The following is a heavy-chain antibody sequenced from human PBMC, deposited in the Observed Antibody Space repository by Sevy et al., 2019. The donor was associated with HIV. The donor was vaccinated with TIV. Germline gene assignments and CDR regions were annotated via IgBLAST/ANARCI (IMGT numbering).Heavy chain of an antibody. CDR2: ISGSGGST. D-gene: IGHD2-2*02. V-gene: IGHV3-23*01. CDR3: AKEGCSSTSCYMGTFDY. Sequence: SLRLSCAASGFTFSSYAMSWVRQAPGKGLEWVSAISGSGGSTYYADSVKGRFTISRDNSKNTLYLQMNSLRAEDTAVYYCAKEGCSSTSCYMGTFDYWGQGTLVTVSS. J-gene: IGHJ4*02. CDR1: GFTFSSYA.